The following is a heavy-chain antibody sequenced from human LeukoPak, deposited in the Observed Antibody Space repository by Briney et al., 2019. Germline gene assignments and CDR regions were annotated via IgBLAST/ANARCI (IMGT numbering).Heavy chain of an antibody. Sequence: GASVKVSFKASGYTFTGYYMQWVRQAPGQGLEWMGWINPNSGGTNYARKFQGRVTMTRDTSISTAYMELSNLRSDDTAMYYCARDASGSPGGWFDPWGQGTPVTVSS. CDR3: ARDASGSPGGWFDP. CDR2: INPNSGGT. V-gene: IGHV1-2*02. J-gene: IGHJ5*02. CDR1: GYTFTGYY. D-gene: IGHD1-26*01.